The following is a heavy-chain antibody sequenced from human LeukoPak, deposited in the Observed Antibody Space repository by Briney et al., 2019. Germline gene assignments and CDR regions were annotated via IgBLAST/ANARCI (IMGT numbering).Heavy chain of an antibody. V-gene: IGHV4-4*07. CDR1: GGSISRYY. D-gene: IGHD4-17*01. Sequence: PSETLSLTCTVSGGSISRYYWSWIRQPAGKGLEWIGRIYTSGSTNYNPSLKSRVTMSVDTSKNQFSLKLSSVSAADTAVYYCARERADYGDYYYYGMDVWGQGTTVTVSS. CDR3: ARERADYGDYYYYGMDV. CDR2: IYTSGST. J-gene: IGHJ6*02.